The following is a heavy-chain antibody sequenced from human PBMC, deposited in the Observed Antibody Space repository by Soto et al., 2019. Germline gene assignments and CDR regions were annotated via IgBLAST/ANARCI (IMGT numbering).Heavy chain of an antibody. Sequence: QVQLVQSGAEVKKPGSSVKVSCKASGGTFSSYAISWVRQAPGQGLEWMGGIIPIFGTANYAQKFQGRVTITADESTSTADMELSSRRSEDTAVYYGASPTRYCSSTSCYTFDYWGQGTLVTVSS. CDR2: IIPIFGTA. CDR1: GGTFSSYA. CDR3: ASPTRYCSSTSCYTFDY. J-gene: IGHJ4*02. V-gene: IGHV1-69*01. D-gene: IGHD2-2*02.